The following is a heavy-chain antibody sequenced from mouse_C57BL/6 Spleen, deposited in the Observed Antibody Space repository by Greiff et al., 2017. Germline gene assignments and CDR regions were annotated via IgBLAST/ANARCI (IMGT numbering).Heavy chain of an antibody. CDR3: ASRGDGYSAWFAY. V-gene: IGHV5-17*01. CDR1: GFTFSDYG. D-gene: IGHD2-3*01. CDR2: ISSGSSTI. J-gene: IGHJ3*01. Sequence: EVQGVESGGGLVKPGGSLKLSCAASGFTFSDYGMHWVRQAPEKGLEWVAYISSGSSTIYYAATVKGRFTISRDNAKNTLFLQMTSLRSEDTAMYYCASRGDGYSAWFAYWGQGTLVTVSA.